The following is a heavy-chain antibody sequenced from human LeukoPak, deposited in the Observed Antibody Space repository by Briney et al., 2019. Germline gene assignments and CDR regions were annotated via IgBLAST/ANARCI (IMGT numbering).Heavy chain of an antibody. Sequence: GASVKVSCKASGYTFTGYYMHWVRQAPGQGLEWMGWVNPNSGGTNYAQKFQGRVTMTRDTSISTAYMELSRLRSDDTAVYYCARGRYDFWSGYYGYWGQGTLVTVSS. V-gene: IGHV1-2*02. CDR1: GYTFTGYY. CDR3: ARGRYDFWSGYYGY. D-gene: IGHD3-3*01. J-gene: IGHJ4*02. CDR2: VNPNSGGT.